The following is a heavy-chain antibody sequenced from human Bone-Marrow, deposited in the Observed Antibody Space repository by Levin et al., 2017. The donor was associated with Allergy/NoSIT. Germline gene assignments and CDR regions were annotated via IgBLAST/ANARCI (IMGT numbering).Heavy chain of an antibody. J-gene: IGHJ4*02. D-gene: IGHD3-22*01. CDR1: GFTFRHYT. CDR3: ARDPARGYYDSSGYSGDH. V-gene: IGHV3-48*02. Sequence: GGSLRLSCVASGFTFRHYTMNWVRQAPGKGLEWVSCITSSGDSTYYADSVKGRFTISRDNAKNSLYLQLNRLRDEDTAMYYCARDPARGYYDSSGYSGDHWGQGTLVTVSS. CDR2: ITSSGDST.